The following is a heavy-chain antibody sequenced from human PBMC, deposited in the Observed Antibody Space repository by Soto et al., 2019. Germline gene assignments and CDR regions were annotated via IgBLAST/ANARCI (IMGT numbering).Heavy chain of an antibody. V-gene: IGHV4-4*02. CDR2: IFHSEST. CDR3: ARLFCSSSSCLTPSWFDP. CDR1: GGSISSNNW. Sequence: QVQLQESGPGLVKPSGTLSLTCAVSGGSISSNNWWSWVRQAPGPGLEWIGDIFHSESTNYNPSLKSRVTISVDKSMTQFSLKLSSVTAADTAMYYCARLFCSSSSCLTPSWFDPWGQGTLVTVSS. D-gene: IGHD2-2*01. J-gene: IGHJ5*02.